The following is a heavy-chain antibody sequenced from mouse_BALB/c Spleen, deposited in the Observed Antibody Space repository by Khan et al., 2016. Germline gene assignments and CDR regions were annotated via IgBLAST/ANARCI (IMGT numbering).Heavy chain of an antibody. CDR2: FFPGSGST. V-gene: IGHV1-77*01. J-gene: IGHJ4*01. D-gene: IGHD1-2*01. CDR1: GYTFTDYY. Sequence: QVQLQQSGTELPRPGASVKLSCKASGYTFTDYYLHWVKQRTGQGLEWIGEFFPGSGSTYYNEKFKGKASLTADTSSSTAYMQLSSLTSEDSAVYFCARSYYGYFAMDYWGHGASVTVSS. CDR3: ARSYYGYFAMDY.